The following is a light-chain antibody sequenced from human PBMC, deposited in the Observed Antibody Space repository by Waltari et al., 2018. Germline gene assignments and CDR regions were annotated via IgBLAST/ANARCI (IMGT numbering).Light chain of an antibody. J-gene: IGKJ2*01. V-gene: IGKV1-5*03. CDR2: TAS. Sequence: DIQMTQSPSTLSASVGDRVTITCRASQTSSSWLAWYQQKPGKAPKLLIYTASSLESGVPSRFSGSGSGTEFTLTISSLQPDDFATYYCQQYNSYSTFGQGTKLEIK. CDR1: QTSSSW. CDR3: QQYNSYST.